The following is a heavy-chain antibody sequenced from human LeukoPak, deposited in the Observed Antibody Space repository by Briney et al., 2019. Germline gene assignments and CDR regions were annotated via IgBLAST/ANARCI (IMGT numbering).Heavy chain of an antibody. CDR2: IGIDSGNT. D-gene: IGHD1-14*01. CDR1: GFTFSDYS. J-gene: IGHJ4*02. CDR3: ARVGPTDRRTFDY. V-gene: IGHV3-48*01. Sequence: GGSLRLSCAASGFTFSDYSMNWVRQAPGKGLEWISYIGIDSGNTNYADSVKGRFTISGDKAKNSLYLQMNSLRVEDTAVYYCARVGPTDRRTFDYWGQGTLVTVSS.